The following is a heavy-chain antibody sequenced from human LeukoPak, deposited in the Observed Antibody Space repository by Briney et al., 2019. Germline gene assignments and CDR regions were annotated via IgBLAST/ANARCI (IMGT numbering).Heavy chain of an antibody. CDR3: ARGGYCSGGSCSEAYYYYYGMDV. CDR2: ISYDGSNK. J-gene: IGHJ6*02. D-gene: IGHD2-15*01. Sequence: GGSLRLSCAASGFTFSSYAMPWVRQAPGKGLEWVAVISYDGSNKYYADSVKGRFTISRDNSKNTLYLQMNSLRAEDTAVYYCARGGYCSGGSCSEAYYYYYGMDVWGQGTTVTVSS. V-gene: IGHV3-30-3*01. CDR1: GFTFSSYA.